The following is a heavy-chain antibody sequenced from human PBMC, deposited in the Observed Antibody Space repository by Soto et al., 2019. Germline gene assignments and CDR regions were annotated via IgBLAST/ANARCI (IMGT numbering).Heavy chain of an antibody. J-gene: IGHJ4*02. CDR3: ARDRGRIAADGIPGSFGY. V-gene: IGHV1-2*02. CDR1: GYTFTGYY. CDR2: INPNSGGT. Sequence: GASVKVSCKASGYTFTGYYMHWVRQAPGQGLEWMGWINPNSGGTNYAQKFQGRVTMTRDTSISTAYMELSRLRSDDTAVYYCARDRGRIAADGIPGSFGYWGQGTLVTVSS. D-gene: IGHD6-13*01.